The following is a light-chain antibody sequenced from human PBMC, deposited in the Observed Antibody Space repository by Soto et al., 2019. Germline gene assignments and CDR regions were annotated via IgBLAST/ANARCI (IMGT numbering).Light chain of an antibody. CDR3: QQSYSTPRT. CDR2: AAS. J-gene: IGKJ4*01. Sequence: DIQMTESPSSLSASVGDRVTITCRASQSISTYLNWYQQKPGEAPKLLIYAASILQNGVPSTFSGSGSGTDFTLTISTLQPEDFATYYCQQSYSTPRTFGGGTKVDIK. V-gene: IGKV1-39*01. CDR1: QSISTY.